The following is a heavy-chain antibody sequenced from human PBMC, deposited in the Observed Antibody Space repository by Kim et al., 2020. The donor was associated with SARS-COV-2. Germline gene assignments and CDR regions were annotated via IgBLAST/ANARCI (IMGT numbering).Heavy chain of an antibody. CDR1: GFPFNDYW. CDR2: MNQDGTER. J-gene: IGHJ4*02. Sequence: GGSLRLSCVASGFPFNDYWMTWVRQAPGEGLEWVAIMNQDGTERNYAESAKGRFTISRENSMNSVFLNLDSLRVDDTAIYFCARGGYNWNDAFHHWGQGNLVIVSS. D-gene: IGHD1-20*01. V-gene: IGHV3-7*03. CDR3: ARGGYNWNDAFHH.